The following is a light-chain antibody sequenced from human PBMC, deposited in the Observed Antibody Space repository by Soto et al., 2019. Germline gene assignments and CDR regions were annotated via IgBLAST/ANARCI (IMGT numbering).Light chain of an antibody. CDR2: KAS. V-gene: IGKV1-5*03. CDR1: QTISSW. Sequence: DIQMTQSPSTLSGSVGDRVTITCRASQTISSWLAWYQRKPGKAPKLLIYKASNLESGVPSRFSARGSGTKFTLTIASLQPDDFATYYCQQYETFSGTFGPGTKVDIK. J-gene: IGKJ1*01. CDR3: QQYETFSGT.